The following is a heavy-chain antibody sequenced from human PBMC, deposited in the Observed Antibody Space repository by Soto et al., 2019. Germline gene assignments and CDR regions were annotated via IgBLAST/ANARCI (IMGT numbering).Heavy chain of an antibody. CDR1: GGSISSYY. CDR2: TYYSGST. D-gene: IGHD1-1*01. CDR3: ARGWTFRWYFDL. V-gene: IGHV4-59*01. J-gene: IGHJ2*01. Sequence: QVQLQESGPGLVKPSETLSLTCTVSGGSISSYYWSWIRQPPGKGLEWIGYTYYSGSTNPSLTSRVTISVDTSKIQFSLKLSSVTAADTAVFYCARGWTFRWYFDLWGRRTLVTVSS.